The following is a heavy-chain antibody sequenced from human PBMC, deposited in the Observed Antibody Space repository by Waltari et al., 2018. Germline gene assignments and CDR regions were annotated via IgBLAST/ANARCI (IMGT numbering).Heavy chain of an antibody. V-gene: IGHV3-74*01. CDR2: INTDGSST. Sequence: EVQLVESGGGLVQPGGSLRLSCAASGFTFSSYWMHWVRQAPGKGLVWVSRINTDGSSTSYADSVKGRFTISRDNAKNTLYLQMNSLRAEDTAVYYCARDQTPYYYDSSGHFDIWGQGTMVTVSS. D-gene: IGHD3-22*01. J-gene: IGHJ3*02. CDR1: GFTFSSYW. CDR3: ARDQTPYYYDSSGHFDI.